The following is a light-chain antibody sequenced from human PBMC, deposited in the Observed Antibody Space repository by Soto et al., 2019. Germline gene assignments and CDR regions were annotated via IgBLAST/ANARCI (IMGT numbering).Light chain of an antibody. CDR3: QQRSNWPKT. V-gene: IGKV3D-20*02. CDR2: GAS. Sequence: EIVLAQSPCTLSLSAGERATLSCRASQSVRSSYLAWYQQKPGQAPRLLIYGASSRATGIPDRFSGSGSGTDFTLTISRLEPEDFAVYYCQQRSNWPKTFGQGTKVEIK. J-gene: IGKJ1*01. CDR1: QSVRSSY.